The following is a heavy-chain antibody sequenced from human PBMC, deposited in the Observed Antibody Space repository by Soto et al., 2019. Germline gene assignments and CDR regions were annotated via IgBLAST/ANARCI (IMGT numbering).Heavy chain of an antibody. CDR3: ARTVVVPAAIANYYYGMDV. CDR2: TIPIFGTA. CDR1: GGTFSSYA. V-gene: IGHV1-69*01. Sequence: QVQLVQSGAEVKKPGSSVKVSCKASGGTFSSYAISWVRQAPGQGLEWIGGTIPIFGTANYAQKLQGRVTITADESTSTAYMELSSLRSEDTAVYYCARTVVVPAAIANYYYGMDVWGQGTTVTVSS. D-gene: IGHD2-2*02. J-gene: IGHJ6*02.